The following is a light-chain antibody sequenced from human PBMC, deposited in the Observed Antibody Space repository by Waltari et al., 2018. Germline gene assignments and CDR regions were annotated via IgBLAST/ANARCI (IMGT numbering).Light chain of an antibody. CDR3: QQYNNWLYT. J-gene: IGKJ2*01. Sequence: EIVLTQSPATLSVSPGERATLSCRASQSVSSYLAWYHQKPGQAPRLLIYGANTRATGIPARFSGSGSGTEFTLTISSLPSEDSAVYYCQQYNNWLYTFGQGTKLEIK. CDR2: GAN. CDR1: QSVSSY. V-gene: IGKV3-15*01.